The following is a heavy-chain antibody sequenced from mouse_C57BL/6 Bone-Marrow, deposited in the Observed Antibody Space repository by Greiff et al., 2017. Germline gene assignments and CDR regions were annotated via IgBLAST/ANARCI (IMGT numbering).Heavy chain of an antibody. CDR3: ARRAFYYYGSSQYYFDY. CDR1: GFNIQDYY. D-gene: IGHD1-1*01. Sequence: VQLKQSGAELVKPGASVKLSCTASGFNIQDYYMHWVKQRTEQGLEWIGRIDPEDGEPKYAPKFQGKATITADTSSNTAYLQLSSLTSEDTAGYYCARRAFYYYGSSQYYFDYWGQGTTLTVSS. J-gene: IGHJ2*01. CDR2: IDPEDGEP. V-gene: IGHV14-2*01.